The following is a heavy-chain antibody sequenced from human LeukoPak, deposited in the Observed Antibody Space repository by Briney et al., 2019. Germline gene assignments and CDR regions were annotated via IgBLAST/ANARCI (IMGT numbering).Heavy chain of an antibody. CDR1: GFTFSGSA. CDR3: TRRYDGLYFDY. J-gene: IGHJ4*02. D-gene: IGHD1-14*01. Sequence: GGSLKLSCAASGFTFSGSAMHWVRQASGKGLEWVGRIRSKANSHATAYAASVKGRFTISRDDSKNTAYLQMNSLKTEDTAVYYCTRRYDGLYFDYWGQGTLVTVSS. V-gene: IGHV3-73*01. CDR2: IRSKANSHAT.